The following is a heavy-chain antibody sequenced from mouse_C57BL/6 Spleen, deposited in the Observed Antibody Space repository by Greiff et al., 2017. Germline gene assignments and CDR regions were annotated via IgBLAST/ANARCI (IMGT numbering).Heavy chain of an antibody. Sequence: QVQLQQSGAELVKPGASVKISCKASGYAFSSYWMNWVKQRPGKGLEWIGQIYPGDGDTNYNGKFKGKATLTADKSSSTAYMQLSSLTSEDSAVYFCARKGGTTVVADYFDYWGQGTTLTVSS. V-gene: IGHV1-80*01. CDR3: ARKGGTTVVADYFDY. CDR1: GYAFSSYW. D-gene: IGHD1-1*01. J-gene: IGHJ2*01. CDR2: IYPGDGDT.